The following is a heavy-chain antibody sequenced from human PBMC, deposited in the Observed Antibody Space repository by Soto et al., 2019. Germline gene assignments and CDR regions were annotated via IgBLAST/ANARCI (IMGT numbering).Heavy chain of an antibody. J-gene: IGHJ4*02. D-gene: IGHD3-10*01. CDR3: ARDFSWFGESPPDY. V-gene: IGHV3-30-3*01. Sequence: QVQLVESGGGVVQPGRSLRLSCAASGFTFSSYAMHWVRQAPGKGLEWVAVISYDGSNKYYADSVKGRFTISRDNSKNTLYLQMNSLRAEDMAVYYCARDFSWFGESPPDYWGQGTLVTVSS. CDR2: ISYDGSNK. CDR1: GFTFSSYA.